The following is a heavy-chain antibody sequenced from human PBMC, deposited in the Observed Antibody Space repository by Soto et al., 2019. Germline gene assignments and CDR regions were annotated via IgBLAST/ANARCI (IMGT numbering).Heavy chain of an antibody. D-gene: IGHD3-9*01. CDR3: VHRGPVDETGMGFDF. J-gene: IGHJ4*02. V-gene: IGHV2-5*02. Sequence: QITLRESGPALVKPTQTVTLTCTFSGFSLNSRGVGVGWVRQPPGKALEWLAIVYWDDDKRYRPSLRSRLSIRKDPPKNQVVLTLTNTDPVDTATYYCVHRGPVDETGMGFDFWGQGSLVTVSS. CDR2: VYWDDDK. CDR1: GFSLNSRGVG.